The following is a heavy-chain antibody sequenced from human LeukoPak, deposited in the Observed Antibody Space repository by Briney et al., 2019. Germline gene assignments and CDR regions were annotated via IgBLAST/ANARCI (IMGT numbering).Heavy chain of an antibody. CDR3: ARRGTDYCTPSSCHPNWFAP. CDR2: ISTSGSTI. D-gene: IGHD4-11*01. V-gene: IGHV3-48*03. Sequence: GGSLRLSCAASGFIFKNHEMNWVRQAPGKGLEWVSYISTSGSTIYYADSVKGRFTISRDNGKNSLYLQMNSLRAEDTAVYFCARRGTDYCTPSSCHPNWFAPWGQGTQVTVSS. J-gene: IGHJ5*02. CDR1: GFIFKNHE.